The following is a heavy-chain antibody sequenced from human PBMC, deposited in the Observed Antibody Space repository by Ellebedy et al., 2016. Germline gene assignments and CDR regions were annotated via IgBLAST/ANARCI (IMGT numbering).Heavy chain of an antibody. CDR2: MNPNSGNT. CDR3: ARGRISIAVAGNDAFDI. J-gene: IGHJ3*02. V-gene: IGHV1-8*01. D-gene: IGHD6-19*01. Sequence: ASVKVSCKASGYTFTSYDINWVRQATGQGLEWMGWMNPNSGNTRYAQKFQGRVTMTRNTSISTAYMELSSLRSEDTAVYYCARGRISIAVAGNDAFDIWGQGTMVTVSS. CDR1: GYTFTSYD.